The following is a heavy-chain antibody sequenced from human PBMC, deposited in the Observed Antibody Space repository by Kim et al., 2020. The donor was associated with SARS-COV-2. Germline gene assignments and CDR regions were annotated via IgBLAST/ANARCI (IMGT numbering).Heavy chain of an antibody. Sequence: ASVKVSCKASGYTFTSYGISWVRQAPGQGLEWMGWISAYNGNTNYAQKLQGRVTMTTDTSTSTAYMELRSLRSDDTAVYYCARDQKWLRLRDYYYYGMDVWGQGTTVTVSS. CDR1: GYTFTSYG. J-gene: IGHJ6*02. CDR3: ARDQKWLRLRDYYYYGMDV. D-gene: IGHD5-12*01. CDR2: ISAYNGNT. V-gene: IGHV1-18*01.